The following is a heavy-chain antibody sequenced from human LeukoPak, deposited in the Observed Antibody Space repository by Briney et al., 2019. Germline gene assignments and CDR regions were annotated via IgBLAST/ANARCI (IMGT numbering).Heavy chain of an antibody. CDR1: GGSFSGYY. CDR2: INHSGST. V-gene: IGHV4-34*01. Sequence: SETLSLTCAVYGGSFSGYYWSWIRQPPGKGLEWIGEINHSGSTNYNPSLKSRVTISVDTSKNQFSLKLSSVTAADTAVYYCARGVHYFDYWGQGTLVTVPS. CDR3: ARGVHYFDY. J-gene: IGHJ4*02.